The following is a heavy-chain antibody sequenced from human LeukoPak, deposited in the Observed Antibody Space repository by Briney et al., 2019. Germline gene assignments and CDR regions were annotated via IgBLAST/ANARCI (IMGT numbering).Heavy chain of an antibody. CDR3: AKDIAARPFDY. Sequence: GGSLRLSCAASGFTLSSYAMSWVRQAPGKGLEWVSAISGSGGSTYYADSVKGRFTISRDNSKNTLYLQVNSLRAEDTAVYYCAKDIAARPFDYWGQGTLVTVSS. CDR1: GFTLSSYA. CDR2: ISGSGGST. V-gene: IGHV3-23*01. D-gene: IGHD6-6*01. J-gene: IGHJ4*02.